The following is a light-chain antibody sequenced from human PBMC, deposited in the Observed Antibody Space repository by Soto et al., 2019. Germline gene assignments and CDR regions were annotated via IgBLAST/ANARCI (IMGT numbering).Light chain of an antibody. CDR1: EVINKY. J-gene: IGKJ4*01. CDR3: QQWDNIPLT. CDR2: DAS. Sequence: IQMTQSPSSLSASVGDTVTITCQANEVINKYLNRYQQKPGKAPKLLIYDASYLESGVPSRLSGSGCGPEFTFTINSLQPEDIATYYCQQWDNIPLTFGGGTKVEIK. V-gene: IGKV1-33*01.